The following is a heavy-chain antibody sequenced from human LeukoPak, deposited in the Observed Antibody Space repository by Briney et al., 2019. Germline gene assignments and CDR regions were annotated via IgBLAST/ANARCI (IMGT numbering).Heavy chain of an antibody. CDR3: ARGLGYDFWSGYSPGYYFDY. Sequence: ASVKVSCKASGYTFSSYGISWVRQAPGQRLEWMGWISAYNGKTNYAQKLQGRVTMTTETSTSTAYLELRSLRTDDTAVYYCARGLGYDFWSGYSPGYYFDYWGQGTLVTVSS. V-gene: IGHV1-18*01. J-gene: IGHJ4*02. CDR2: ISAYNGKT. D-gene: IGHD3-3*01. CDR1: GYTFSSYG.